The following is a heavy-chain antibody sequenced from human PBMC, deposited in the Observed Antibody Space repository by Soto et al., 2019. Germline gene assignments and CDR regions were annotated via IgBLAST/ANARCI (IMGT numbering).Heavy chain of an antibody. CDR3: ARIYDIVLKGGIYV. CDR1: GFTVSSNY. D-gene: IGHD2-8*02. J-gene: IGHJ6*02. CDR2: IYSGGST. V-gene: IGHV3-53*01. Sequence: GGSLRLSCAASGFTVSSNYMSCVRQAPGKGQEWVSVIYSGGSTYYADSVKGRFTISRDNSKNTLYLQMNSLRAEDTAVYYCARIYDIVLKGGIYVWGQGTTVTVSS.